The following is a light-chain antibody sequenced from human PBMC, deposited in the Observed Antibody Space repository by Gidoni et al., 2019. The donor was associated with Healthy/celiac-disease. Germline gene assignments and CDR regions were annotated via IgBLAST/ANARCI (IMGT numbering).Light chain of an antibody. Sequence: QMTQSPSSRSASVGDRVTITCRASQSISSYLNWYQQKPGKAPKLLIYAASSLQSGVPSRFSGSGSGTDFTLTISSLQPEDFATYYCQQSYSTPMYTFGQGTKLEIK. CDR3: QQSYSTPMYT. J-gene: IGKJ2*01. V-gene: IGKV1-39*01. CDR1: QSISSY. CDR2: AAS.